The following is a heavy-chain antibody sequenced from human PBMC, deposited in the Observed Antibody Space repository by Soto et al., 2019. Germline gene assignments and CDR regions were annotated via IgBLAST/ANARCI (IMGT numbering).Heavy chain of an antibody. Sequence: GGSLRLSCAASGFTFSNYAMNWVRQAPGKGLEWVSGISGSGSSTYYADSVKGRFTISRDNSKNRMYLQVHSLRAEDTAVYYCARGNYDFDYWGQGTLVTVSS. CDR3: ARGNYDFDY. D-gene: IGHD1-7*01. V-gene: IGHV3-23*01. J-gene: IGHJ4*02. CDR1: GFTFSNYA. CDR2: ISGSGSST.